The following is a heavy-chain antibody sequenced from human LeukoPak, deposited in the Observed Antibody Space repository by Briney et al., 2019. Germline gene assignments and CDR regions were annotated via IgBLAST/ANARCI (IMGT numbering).Heavy chain of an antibody. CDR3: ARGLVAGTDGLY. CDR2: ISSSGSTI. CDR1: GFTFSSYE. V-gene: IGHV3-48*03. J-gene: IGHJ4*02. D-gene: IGHD6-19*01. Sequence: GGSLRLSRAASGFTFSSYEMNWVRQAPGKGLEWVSYISSSGSTIYYADSVKGRFTISRDNAKNSLYLQINSLRAEDTAVYYCARGLVAGTDGLYWGQGTLVTVSS.